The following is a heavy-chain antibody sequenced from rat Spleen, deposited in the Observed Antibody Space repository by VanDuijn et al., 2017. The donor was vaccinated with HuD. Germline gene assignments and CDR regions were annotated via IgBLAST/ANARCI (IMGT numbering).Heavy chain of an antibody. CDR3: TRDSLMVGFDD. CDR1: GFSLTSYN. V-gene: IGHV2-30*01. Sequence: QVQLKESGPGLVQPSQTLSLTCTVSGFSLTSYNVHWVRQPTGKGLEWMGVIWTGGSTDYNSALKSRLSNSRDTSKSQVFLKMNSLQTDDTGTYYCTRDSLMVGFDDWGQGVMVTVSS. D-gene: IGHD1-12*02. J-gene: IGHJ2*01. CDR2: IWTGGST.